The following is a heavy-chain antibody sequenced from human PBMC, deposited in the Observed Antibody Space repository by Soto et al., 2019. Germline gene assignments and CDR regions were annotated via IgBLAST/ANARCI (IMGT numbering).Heavy chain of an antibody. D-gene: IGHD1-26*01. Sequence: PGGSLRLSCAASGFTFSSYGMHWVRQAPGKGLEWVAVIWYDGSNKYYADSVKGRFTISRDNSENTLYLQMNSLRAEDTAVYYCARDIAIVGVTRYYYGMDVWGQGTTVTVSS. V-gene: IGHV3-33*01. CDR3: ARDIAIVGVTRYYYGMDV. CDR2: IWYDGSNK. CDR1: GFTFSSYG. J-gene: IGHJ6*02.